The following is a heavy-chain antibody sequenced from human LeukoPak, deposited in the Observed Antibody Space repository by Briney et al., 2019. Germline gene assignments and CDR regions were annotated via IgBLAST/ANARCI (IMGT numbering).Heavy chain of an antibody. CDR2: INHSGTT. Sequence: SETLSLTCAVYGGSVSGYYWSWIRQPPGKGLEWTGEINHSGTTNYKSSFKSRVTISVDMSKNQISLKLSSVTAADTALYYCARGSEMVRGARHYNWLDPWGLGSLVTVSS. J-gene: IGHJ5*02. CDR3: ARGSEMVRGARHYNWLDP. V-gene: IGHV4-34*01. D-gene: IGHD3-10*01. CDR1: GGSVSGYY.